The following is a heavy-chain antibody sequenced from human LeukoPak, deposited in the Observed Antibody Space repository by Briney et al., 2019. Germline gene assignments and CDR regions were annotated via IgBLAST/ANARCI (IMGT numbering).Heavy chain of an antibody. CDR3: ARERSVAAAGGAFDI. CDR1: GFTFSSYA. Sequence: PGGSLRLSCAASGFTFSSYAMSWVRQAPGKGLEWVAVISYDGSNKYYADSVKGRFTISRDNSKNTLYLQMNSLRAEDTAVYYCARERSVAAAGGAFDIWGQGTMVTVSS. V-gene: IGHV3-30-3*01. J-gene: IGHJ3*02. CDR2: ISYDGSNK. D-gene: IGHD6-13*01.